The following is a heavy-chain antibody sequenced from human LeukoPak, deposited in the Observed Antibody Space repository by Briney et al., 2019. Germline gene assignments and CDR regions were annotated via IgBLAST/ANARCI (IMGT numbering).Heavy chain of an antibody. J-gene: IGHJ4*02. D-gene: IGHD5-24*01. Sequence: GGPLRLSCAASGFSLDDYSMQWVHPAPGKGLKWVSLISRVATEPHYAHSLRGRYHLSRDDSNNSLHLQMNSLTTEDTALYYCAKGRIPGTTSTFNYFDYWGQGTLVSVSS. CDR2: ISRVATEP. CDR1: GFSLDDYS. CDR3: AKGRIPGTTSTFNYFDY. V-gene: IGHV3-43*01.